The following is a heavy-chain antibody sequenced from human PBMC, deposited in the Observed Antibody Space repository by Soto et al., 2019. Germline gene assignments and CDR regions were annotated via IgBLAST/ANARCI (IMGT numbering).Heavy chain of an antibody. CDR2: ISYSGST. D-gene: IGHD2-21*02. V-gene: IGHV4-59*08. CDR1: GGSISSYY. J-gene: IGHJ4*02. CDR3: ARHSAVVVTAPQFDY. Sequence: QVQLQESGPGLVKPSETLSLTCTVSGGSISSYYWSWIRQPPGKGLEWIGYISYSGSTNYNPSLKSRVTISVDTSKNQFSLKLSSVTAADTAVYYCARHSAVVVTAPQFDYWGQGTLITVSS.